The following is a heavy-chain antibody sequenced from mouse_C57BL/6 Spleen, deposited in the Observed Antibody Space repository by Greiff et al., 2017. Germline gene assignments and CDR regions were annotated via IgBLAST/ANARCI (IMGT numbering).Heavy chain of an antibody. CDR3: ARRDYAWLFAY. J-gene: IGHJ3*01. CDR2: INPNNGGT. CDR1: GYTFTDYN. D-gene: IGHD2-4*01. Sequence: EVQLQQSGPELVKPGASVKIPCKASGYTFTDYNMDWVKQSHGKSLEWIGDINPNNGGTIYNQKFKGKATLTVDKSSSTAYMELRSLTSEDTAVYYCARRDYAWLFAYWGQGTLVTVSA. V-gene: IGHV1-18*01.